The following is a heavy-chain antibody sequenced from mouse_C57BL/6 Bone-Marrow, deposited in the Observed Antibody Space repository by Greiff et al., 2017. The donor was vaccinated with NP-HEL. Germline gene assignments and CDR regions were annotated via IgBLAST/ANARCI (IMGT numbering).Heavy chain of an antibody. CDR1: GYTFTSYW. J-gene: IGHJ3*01. Sequence: QVQLQQPGAELVRPGTLVKLSCKASGYTFTSYWMHWVKQRPGQGLEWIGVIDPSDSYTNYNQKFKGKATLTVDTSSSTAYMQLSSLTSEDSAVYYCAPAWFAYWGQGTLVTVSA. CDR2: IDPSDSYT. V-gene: IGHV1-59*01. CDR3: APAWFAY.